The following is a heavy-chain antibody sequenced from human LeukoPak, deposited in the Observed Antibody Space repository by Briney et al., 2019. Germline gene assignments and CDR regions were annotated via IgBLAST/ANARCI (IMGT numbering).Heavy chain of an antibody. J-gene: IGHJ5*02. Sequence: PSETLSLTCTVSGGSISSYYWSWIRQPPGRGLEWIGYIYYSGSTNYNPSLKSRVTISVDTSKNQFSLKLSPVTAADTAVYYCARGIVAAAATPWFDPWGQGTLVTVSS. CDR1: GGSISSYY. CDR2: IYYSGST. CDR3: ARGIVAAAATPWFDP. V-gene: IGHV4-59*01. D-gene: IGHD6-13*01.